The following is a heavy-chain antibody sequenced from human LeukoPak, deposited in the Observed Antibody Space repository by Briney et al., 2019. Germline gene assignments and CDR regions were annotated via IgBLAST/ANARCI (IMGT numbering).Heavy chain of an antibody. D-gene: IGHD2-15*01. CDR1: GYTFADYY. Sequence: GASVKVSCKASGYTFADYYIYWVRQAPGQGLEWMGRISPNSGATKYAQKFQGRVTMTRDTSISTAYMELSRLRSDDTAVYYCARSAERYGGNYFDYWGQGTLVTVPS. CDR2: ISPNSGAT. J-gene: IGHJ4*02. CDR3: ARSAERYGGNYFDY. V-gene: IGHV1-2*06.